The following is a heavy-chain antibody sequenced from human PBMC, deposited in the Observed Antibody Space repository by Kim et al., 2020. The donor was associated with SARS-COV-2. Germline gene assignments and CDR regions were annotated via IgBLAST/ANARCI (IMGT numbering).Heavy chain of an antibody. D-gene: IGHD3-10*01. Sequence: SETLSLTCTVSGGSISSSSYYWGWIRQPPGKGLEWIGSIYYSGSTYYNPSLKSRVTISVDTSKNQFSLKLSSVTAADTAVYYCASSGNTGSGPLSTHYYYYYGMDVWGQGTTVTVSS. V-gene: IGHV4-39*07. CDR3: ASSGNTGSGPLSTHYYYYYGMDV. J-gene: IGHJ6*02. CDR1: GGSISSSSYY. CDR2: IYYSGST.